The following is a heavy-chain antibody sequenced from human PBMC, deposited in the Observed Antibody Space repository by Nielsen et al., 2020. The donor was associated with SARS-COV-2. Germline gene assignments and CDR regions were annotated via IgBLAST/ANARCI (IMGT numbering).Heavy chain of an antibody. CDR3: ARDRCSSTSCYEDY. V-gene: IGHV1-69*05. Sequence: WVRQAPGQGLEWMGGIIPIFGTANYAQKFQGRVTITRDTSASTAYMELSSLRSEDTAVYYCARDRCSSTSCYEDYWGQGTLVTVSS. J-gene: IGHJ4*02. D-gene: IGHD2-2*01. CDR2: IIPIFGTA.